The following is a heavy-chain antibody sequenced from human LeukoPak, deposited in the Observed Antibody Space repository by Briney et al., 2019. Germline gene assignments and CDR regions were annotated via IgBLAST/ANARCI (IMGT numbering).Heavy chain of an antibody. Sequence: LRLSCAASGFTFSSYSMNWIRQHPEKGLEWIGYVYHTGRIRYNPSLESRVSMSIDTSKNQFSLNPNSVTAADTAVYYCARGLGDSFGFDYWGRGTLVTVSS. CDR2: VYHTGRI. D-gene: IGHD3-9*01. CDR3: ARGLGDSFGFDY. V-gene: IGHV4-31*02. J-gene: IGHJ4*02. CDR1: GFTFSSYS.